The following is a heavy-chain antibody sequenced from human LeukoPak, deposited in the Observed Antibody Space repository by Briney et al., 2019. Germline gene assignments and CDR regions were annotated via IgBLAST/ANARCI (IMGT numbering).Heavy chain of an antibody. J-gene: IGHJ1*01. CDR3: AGHDSSGAYFQH. CDR2: IYYSGST. CDR1: GGSISSYY. D-gene: IGHD3-22*01. V-gene: IGHV4-59*01. Sequence: SETLSLTCTVSGGSISSYYWSWIRQPPGKGLEWIGYIYYSGSTNYNPSLKSRVTISVDTSKNQFSLKLSSVTAADTAVYYCAGHDSSGAYFQHWGQGTLVTVSS.